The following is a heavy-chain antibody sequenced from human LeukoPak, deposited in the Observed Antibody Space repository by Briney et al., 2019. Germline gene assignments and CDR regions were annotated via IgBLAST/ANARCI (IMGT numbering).Heavy chain of an antibody. CDR2: IYPGDSET. D-gene: IGHD6-6*01. V-gene: IGHV5-51*01. J-gene: IGHJ5*02. Sequence: RGESLKISCKGSGYSFTTYWIGWVRQMPGKGLEWMGIIYPGDSETRYSPSFQGQVTISADKSISTAYLQWRSLKASDTAMYYCARHSEEYTSTSRFDPWGQGTLVTVSS. CDR1: GYSFTTYW. CDR3: ARHSEEYTSTSRFDP.